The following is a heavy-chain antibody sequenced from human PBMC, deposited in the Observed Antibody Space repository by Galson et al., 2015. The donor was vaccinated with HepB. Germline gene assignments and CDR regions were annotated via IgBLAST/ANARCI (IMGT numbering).Heavy chain of an antibody. Sequence: SLRLSCAGSGFDFNDSSIHWVRQSPGQGLEWVAGVSFDGRNTYYADSVKGRFIISRDSSKKTVYLQMNSLRSKDTAVYYCTRAAAGRTATTTLAWGQGLLGTVSS. J-gene: IGHJ5*02. D-gene: IGHD4-17*01. CDR3: TRAAAGRTATTTLA. V-gene: IGHV3-30-3*01. CDR1: GFDFNDSS. CDR2: VSFDGRNT.